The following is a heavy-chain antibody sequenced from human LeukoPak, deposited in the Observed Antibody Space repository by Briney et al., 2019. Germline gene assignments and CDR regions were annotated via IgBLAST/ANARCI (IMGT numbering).Heavy chain of an antibody. V-gene: IGHV1-2*02. D-gene: IGHD5-18*01. J-gene: IGHJ4*02. CDR1: GYTFTGYY. CDR2: INPNSGGT. Sequence: GASVKVSCKASGYTFTGYYMHWVRQAPGQGLEWMGWINPNSGGTNYAQKFQGRVTMTRDTSISTAYMALSRLRSDDTAVYYCARDLGGYSYGSDYWGQGTLVTVSS. CDR3: ARDLGGYSYGSDY.